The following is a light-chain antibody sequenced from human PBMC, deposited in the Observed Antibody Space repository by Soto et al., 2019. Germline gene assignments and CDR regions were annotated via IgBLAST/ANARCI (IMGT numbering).Light chain of an antibody. J-gene: IGLJ1*01. V-gene: IGLV1-44*01. CDR2: DSN. CDR3: AAWDDSLNVNV. CDR1: SSNIGSNT. Sequence: QSVLTQQPSASGTPGQRVNISCSGSSSNIGSNTVNWYQQVPGTAPKLLIYDSNQRPSGVPDRFSGSKSGTSASLAISGLQSEDEADYYCAAWDDSLNVNVFGTGTKLTVL.